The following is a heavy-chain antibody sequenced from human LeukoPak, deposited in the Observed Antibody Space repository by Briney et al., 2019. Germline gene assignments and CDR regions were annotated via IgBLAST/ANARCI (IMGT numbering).Heavy chain of an antibody. CDR3: ARNRPRIAAAGTVLWYFDY. CDR1: GGSISSGGYY. V-gene: IGHV4-61*08. Sequence: SETLSLTCTVSGGSISSGGYYWSWIRQHPGKGLEWIRYIYYSGSTNYNPSLKSRVTISVDTSKNQFSLKLSSVTAADTAVYYCARNRPRIAAAGTVLWYFDYWGQGTLVTVSS. D-gene: IGHD6-13*01. J-gene: IGHJ4*02. CDR2: IYYSGST.